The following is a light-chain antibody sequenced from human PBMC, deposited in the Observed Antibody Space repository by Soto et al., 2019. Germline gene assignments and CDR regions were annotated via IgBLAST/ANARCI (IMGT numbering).Light chain of an antibody. CDR1: STDVGGYNY. V-gene: IGLV2-14*01. Sequence: QSALTQPASVSGSPGQSIAISCTGTSTDVGGYNYVSWYQQHPGKAPKLMIYEVSYRPSGVSNRFSGAKSGYTASLTISGLQDEDEADYYCSAYTSDNTVVFGGGTKLTVL. CDR3: SAYTSDNTVV. CDR2: EVS. J-gene: IGLJ2*01.